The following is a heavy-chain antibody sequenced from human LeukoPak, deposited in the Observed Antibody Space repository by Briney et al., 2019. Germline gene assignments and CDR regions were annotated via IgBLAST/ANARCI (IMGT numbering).Heavy chain of an antibody. CDR2: LSYDGSNK. D-gene: IGHD2-15*01. CDR3: AKDNCQGFCELVVAATLDY. V-gene: IGHV3-30*18. CDR1: GFTFSSYG. J-gene: IGHJ4*02. Sequence: GRSLRLSCAASGFTFSSYGMHWVRQAPGKGLEWVAVLSYDGSNKYYADSVKGRFTISRDNSKNTLYLQMNSLRAEDTAVYYCAKDNCQGFCELVVAATLDYWGQGTLVTVSS.